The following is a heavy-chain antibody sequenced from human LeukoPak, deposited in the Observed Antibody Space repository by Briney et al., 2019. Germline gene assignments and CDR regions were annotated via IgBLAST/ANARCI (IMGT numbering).Heavy chain of an antibody. Sequence: ASVKVSCKASGYTFTSYYMHWVRQAPGQGLEWMGIIKPSGGSTSYAQKFQGRVTMTRDTSTSTVYMELSSLRSEDTAVYYCARDLRVSYTAMPDAFDIWGQGTMVTVSS. D-gene: IGHD5-18*01. CDR1: GYTFTSYY. V-gene: IGHV1-46*01. CDR3: ARDLRVSYTAMPDAFDI. J-gene: IGHJ3*02. CDR2: IKPSGGST.